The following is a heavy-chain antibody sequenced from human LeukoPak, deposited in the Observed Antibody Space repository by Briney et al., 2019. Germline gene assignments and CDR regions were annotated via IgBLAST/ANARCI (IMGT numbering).Heavy chain of an antibody. J-gene: IGHJ4*02. V-gene: IGHV3-21*01. CDR2: ISSRSNYI. CDR3: ARNYYDSSGYYTPFDY. Sequence: GGSLRLSCAASGFTVSSNYMSWVRQAPGRGLEWVSSISSRSNYIYYADSVKGRFTISRDNPKNSLYLHMNSLRAEDTAVYYCARNYYDSSGYYTPFDYWGQGTLVTVSS. D-gene: IGHD3-22*01. CDR1: GFTVSSNY.